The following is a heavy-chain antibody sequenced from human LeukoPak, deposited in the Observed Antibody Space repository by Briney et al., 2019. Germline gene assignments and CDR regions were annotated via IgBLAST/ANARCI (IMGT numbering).Heavy chain of an antibody. CDR3: ASEAAVAGKVTDY. J-gene: IGHJ4*02. CDR1: GGSISSYY. V-gene: IGHV4-4*07. D-gene: IGHD6-19*01. CDR2: IYTSGST. Sequence: ASETLSLTCTVSGGSISSYYWSWIRQPAGKGLEWTGRIYTSGSTNYNPSLKSRVTMSVDTSKNQFSLRLSSVTAADTAVYYCASEAAVAGKVTDYWGQGTLVTVSS.